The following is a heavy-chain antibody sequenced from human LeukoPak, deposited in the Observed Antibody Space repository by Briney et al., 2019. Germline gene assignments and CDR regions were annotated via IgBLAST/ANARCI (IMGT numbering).Heavy chain of an antibody. J-gene: IGHJ3*02. CDR1: GGSFSGYY. CDR3: ARVIAWSFDI. V-gene: IGHV4-34*01. CDR2: INHSGST. D-gene: IGHD3-16*02. Sequence: SETLSLTCAVYGGSFSGYYWSWIRQPPGKGLEWIGEINHSGSTNYNPSLKSRVTISVDTSKNQFSLKLSSVTAADTAVYYCARVIAWSFDIWGQGTMVTVSS.